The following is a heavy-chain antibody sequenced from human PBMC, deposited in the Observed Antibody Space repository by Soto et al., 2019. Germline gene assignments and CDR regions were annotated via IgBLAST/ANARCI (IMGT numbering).Heavy chain of an antibody. CDR3: AIPSDYGGTGAFEI. J-gene: IGHJ3*02. D-gene: IGHD4-17*01. CDR1: GGTFSSYT. CDR2: IISILTIT. Sequence: QVQLVQSGAEVKKPGSSVKVSCKASGGTFSSYTINWVRQAPGQGLEWMGRIISILTITNYAQKFQGRVTITADKSTSTAYMELSNLRSEDTAVYYCAIPSDYGGTGAFEIWGQGTMVTVSS. V-gene: IGHV1-69*02.